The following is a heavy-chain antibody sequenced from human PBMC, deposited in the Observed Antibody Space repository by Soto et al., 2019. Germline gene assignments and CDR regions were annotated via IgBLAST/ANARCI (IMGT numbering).Heavy chain of an antibody. Sequence: QMQRQQWGAGLLKPSETLSLTCAVYGGSFSGYYWTWIRQPPGTGLEWIGEINHSGSTNYNPSLKSRVTISVDTSKNQFSLKLTSVTAADTAVYYCARDKITGLFDYWGQGTLVTVSS. J-gene: IGHJ4*02. CDR3: ARDKITGLFDY. CDR1: GGSFSGYY. D-gene: IGHD2-8*02. V-gene: IGHV4-34*01. CDR2: INHSGST.